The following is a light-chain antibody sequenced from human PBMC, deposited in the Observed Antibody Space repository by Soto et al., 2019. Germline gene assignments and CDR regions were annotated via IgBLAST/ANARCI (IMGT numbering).Light chain of an antibody. V-gene: IGKV1-8*01. CDR2: AAS. J-gene: IGKJ3*01. Sequence: IQMTQSPSSLSASVGDRVTITCRASQTISSWLAWYQQKPGKAPKLLIYAASTLQSGVPSRFSGSGSGTDFTLTISCLQSEDFATYYCQQYYSYPQTFGPGTKVDI. CDR1: QTISSW. CDR3: QQYYSYPQT.